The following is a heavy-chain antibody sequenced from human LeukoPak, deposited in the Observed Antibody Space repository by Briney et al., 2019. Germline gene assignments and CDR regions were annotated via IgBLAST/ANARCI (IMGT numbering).Heavy chain of an antibody. CDR3: ARGTYDFWSGYYNPSGYYYYMDV. CDR2: IWYDGSNK. CDR1: GFTFSSYG. J-gene: IGHJ6*03. D-gene: IGHD3-3*01. Sequence: GGSLRLSCAASGFTFSSYGMHWVRQAPGKGLEGVAVIWYDGSNKYYADSVKGRFTISRDNSKNTLYLQMNSLRAEDTAVYYCARGTYDFWSGYYNPSGYYYYMDVWGKGTTVTVSS. V-gene: IGHV3-33*01.